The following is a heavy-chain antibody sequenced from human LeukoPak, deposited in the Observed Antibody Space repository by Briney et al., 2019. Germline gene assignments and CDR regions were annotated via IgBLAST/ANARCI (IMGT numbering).Heavy chain of an antibody. J-gene: IGHJ4*02. Sequence: GASVKVSCKASGYTFTSYGISWVRQAPGQGLEWMGWISAYNGNTNYAQKLQGRVTMTTDTSTSTAYMELRSLRSDDTAVYYCARGGERYSGSYLLNPDFDYWGQGTLVTVSS. CDR2: ISAYNGNT. CDR1: GYTFTSYG. CDR3: ARGGERYSGSYLLNPDFDY. V-gene: IGHV1-18*01. D-gene: IGHD1-26*01.